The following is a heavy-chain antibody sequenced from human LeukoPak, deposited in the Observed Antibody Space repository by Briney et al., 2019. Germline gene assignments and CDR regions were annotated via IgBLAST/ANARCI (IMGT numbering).Heavy chain of an antibody. Sequence: AASVKVSCKVSGYTLTELSMHWVRQAPGKGLEWMGGFDPEDGETIYAQKFQGRVTMTEDTSTDTAYMELSSLRSEDTAVYYCATIHPRYIAAAGPQRDYFDYWGQGTLVTVSS. J-gene: IGHJ4*02. CDR2: FDPEDGET. CDR1: GYTLTELS. V-gene: IGHV1-24*01. CDR3: ATIHPRYIAAAGPQRDYFDY. D-gene: IGHD6-13*01.